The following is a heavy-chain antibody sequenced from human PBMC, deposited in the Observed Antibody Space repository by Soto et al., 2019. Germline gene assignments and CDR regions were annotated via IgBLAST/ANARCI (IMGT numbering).Heavy chain of an antibody. J-gene: IGHJ3*02. D-gene: IGHD3-10*01. CDR1: GGTFSSYA. CDR2: IIPIFGTA. Sequence: QVQLVQSGAEVKKPGSSVKVSCKASGGTFSSYAISWVRQAPGQGLEWMGGIIPIFGTANYAQKFQGRVXIXAXXSTSTAYMELSSLRSEDTAVYYCARSHYYYNAFDIWGQGTMVTVSS. V-gene: IGHV1-69*12. CDR3: ARSHYYYNAFDI.